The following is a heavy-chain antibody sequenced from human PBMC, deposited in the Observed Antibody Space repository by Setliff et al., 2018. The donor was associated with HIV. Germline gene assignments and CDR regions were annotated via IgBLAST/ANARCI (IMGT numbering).Heavy chain of an antibody. CDR3: AKGAWSRELPAFDI. V-gene: IGHV3-23*01. Sequence: LRLSCAASRFTFSNYVMSWVRQAPGKGPEWVSSISGGGSTTYYADSVKGRFTISRDNAKNTLYLQMNSVRDDDTAVYYCAKGAWSRELPAFDIWGQGTMVTVSS. J-gene: IGHJ3*02. D-gene: IGHD1-26*01. CDR2: ISGGGSTT. CDR1: RFTFSNYV.